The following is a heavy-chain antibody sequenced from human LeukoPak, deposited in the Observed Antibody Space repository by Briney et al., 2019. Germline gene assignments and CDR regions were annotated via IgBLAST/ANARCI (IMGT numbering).Heavy chain of an antibody. J-gene: IGHJ6*03. D-gene: IGHD2-21*02. CDR1: VCTLASYE. Sequence: ASVKDTCKAYVCTLASYEMNWVRQATGQEVEWMGWTHPNSGNTGYAQKCQGRVTMTRNTSISTAYMELSSLRSEDTAVYYCARGPRGDSYYYYMDVWGKGTTVTVSS. CDR3: ARGPRGDSYYYYMDV. V-gene: IGHV1-8*01. CDR2: THPNSGNT.